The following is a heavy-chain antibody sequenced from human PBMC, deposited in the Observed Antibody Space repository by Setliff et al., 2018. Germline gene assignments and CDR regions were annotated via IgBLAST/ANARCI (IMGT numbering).Heavy chain of an antibody. CDR1: GGSFSGYH. J-gene: IGHJ6*02. D-gene: IGHD5-12*01. V-gene: IGHV4-34*01. Sequence: SETLSLTCAVYGGSFSGYHWSWIRQAPGKGLEWIGSIYHSGSSYYNSSLRSRVTISVDTSKNQFSLILRSVTAADTAVYYCARDQWVRSPPLSFSYGMDVWGQGTTVTVSS. CDR3: ARDQWVRSPPLSFSYGMDV. CDR2: IYHSGSS.